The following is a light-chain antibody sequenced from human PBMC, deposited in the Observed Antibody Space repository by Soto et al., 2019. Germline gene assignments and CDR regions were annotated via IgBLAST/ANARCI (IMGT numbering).Light chain of an antibody. CDR2: LGS. J-gene: IGKJ4*01. Sequence: DIVMTQSPLSLPVTPGEPASISCWSRQNPVHSNGYNYFDWYLQEPGQSPQLLIYLGSNRASGVPDRFSGSGSGTDFTLKISRVEAEDVGVYYCMQALQTPLTFGGGTKVDIK. CDR1: QNPVHSNGYNY. V-gene: IGKV2-28*01. CDR3: MQALQTPLT.